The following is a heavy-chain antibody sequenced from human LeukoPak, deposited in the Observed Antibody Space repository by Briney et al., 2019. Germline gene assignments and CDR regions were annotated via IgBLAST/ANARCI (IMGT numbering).Heavy chain of an antibody. CDR1: GFIFSNAW. D-gene: IGHD6-19*01. J-gene: IGHJ4*02. CDR3: TTGDSSGWYPGY. V-gene: IGHV3-15*01. Sequence: PGGSLRLSCAASGFIFSNAWMSWVRQAPGKGLEWVGRINSKTDGGTTDYAAPVKGRFTISRDDSKNTLYLQMNSLKTEDTAVYYCTTGDSSGWYPGYWGQGTLVTVSS. CDR2: INSKTDGGTT.